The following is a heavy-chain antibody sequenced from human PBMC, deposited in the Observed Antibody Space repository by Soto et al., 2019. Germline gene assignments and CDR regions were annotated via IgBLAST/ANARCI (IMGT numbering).Heavy chain of an antibody. J-gene: IGHJ3*02. CDR1: GFTFSSYG. Sequence: GGSLRLSCAAFGFTFSSYGMHWVRQAPGKGLEWVAVISYDGSNKYYADSVKGRFTISRDNSKNTLYLQMNSLRAEDTAVYYCAGKQWTHAFDIWGQGTMVTVSS. V-gene: IGHV3-30*03. D-gene: IGHD6-19*01. CDR3: AGKQWTHAFDI. CDR2: ISYDGSNK.